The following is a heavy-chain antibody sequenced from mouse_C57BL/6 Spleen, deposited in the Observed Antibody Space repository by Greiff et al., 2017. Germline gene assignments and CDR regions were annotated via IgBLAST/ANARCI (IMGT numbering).Heavy chain of an antibody. CDR1: GYTFTSYW. J-gene: IGHJ3*01. CDR2: IDPSDSYT. CDR3: ARPSYGYDAFAY. Sequence: VQLQQPGAELVKPGASVKLSCKASGYTFTSYWMQWVKQRPGQGLEWIGEIDPSDSYTNYNQKFKGKATLTVDTSSSTAYMQRSSLTSEDSAVYYCARPSYGYDAFAYWGQGTLVTVSA. V-gene: IGHV1-50*01. D-gene: IGHD2-9*01.